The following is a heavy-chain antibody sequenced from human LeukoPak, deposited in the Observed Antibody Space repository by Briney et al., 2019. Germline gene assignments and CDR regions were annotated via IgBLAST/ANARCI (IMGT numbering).Heavy chain of an antibody. CDR3: AREANHCSSTSCLTINWFDP. V-gene: IGHV1-69*13. CDR2: IIPIFGTA. Sequence: ASVKVSCKASGGTFSSYAISWVRQAPGQGLEWMGGIIPIFGTANYAQKFQGRVTITADESTSTAYMELSSLRSEDTAVYYCAREANHCSSTSCLTINWFDPWGQGTLVTVSS. D-gene: IGHD2-2*01. J-gene: IGHJ5*02. CDR1: GGTFSSYA.